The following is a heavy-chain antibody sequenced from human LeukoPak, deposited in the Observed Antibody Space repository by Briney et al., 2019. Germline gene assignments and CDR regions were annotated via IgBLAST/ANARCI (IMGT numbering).Heavy chain of an antibody. V-gene: IGHV3-7*01. CDR3: VRDKVGGSNDF. J-gene: IGHJ4*02. D-gene: IGHD2-15*01. CDR2: IMEDGSEK. Sequence: PGGSLRLSCGASGFTFTSHWMSWVRQAPGKGLQWVASIMEDGSEKTYVDSVKGRFTISRDNTKNTVYLQMSSLRAEDTAIYYCVRDKVGGSNDFWGQGTLVTVSS. CDR1: GFTFTSHW.